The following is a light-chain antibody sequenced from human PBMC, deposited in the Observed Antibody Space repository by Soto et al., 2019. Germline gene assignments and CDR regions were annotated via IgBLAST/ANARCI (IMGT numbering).Light chain of an antibody. V-gene: IGLV2-8*01. CDR2: EVN. CDR3: SSFAGSNNLV. J-gene: IGLJ2*01. Sequence: QSALTQPPSASGSPGQSVTISCTGTSSDVGGYNYVSWYQQHPGKAPKLMIYEVNKRPSGVPDRFSGSKSGNTASLTVSGLQAEDEAHYYCSSFAGSNNLVFGGGTKLPVL. CDR1: SSDVGGYNY.